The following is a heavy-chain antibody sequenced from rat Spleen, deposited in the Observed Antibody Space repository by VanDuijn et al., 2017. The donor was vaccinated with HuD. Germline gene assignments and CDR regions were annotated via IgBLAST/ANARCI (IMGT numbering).Heavy chain of an antibody. V-gene: IGHV5-27*01. CDR2: ISTGGVNT. D-gene: IGHD1-6*01. CDR3: STAGSFTDYYFAGGFDY. J-gene: IGHJ2*01. Sequence: EVQLVESGGGLVQPGRSLKLSCAASGFTFSNYYMAWVRQAPTKGLEWVSYISTGGVNTYYRDSVKGRFTFSRDNAKSTLYLQMDSLRSEDTATYYCSTAGSFTDYYFAGGFDYWGQGVMVTVSS. CDR1: GFTFSNYY.